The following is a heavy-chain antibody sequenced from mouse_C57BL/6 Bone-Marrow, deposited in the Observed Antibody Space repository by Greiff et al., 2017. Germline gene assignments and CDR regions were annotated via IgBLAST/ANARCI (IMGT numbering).Heavy chain of an antibody. CDR2: IDPSDSYT. J-gene: IGHJ4*01. CDR3: ARAGSREAMDY. V-gene: IGHV1-50*01. D-gene: IGHD1-1*01. Sequence: PGQGLEWIGEIDPSDSYTNYNQKFKGKATLTVDTSSSTAYMQLSSLTSEDSAVYYCARAGSREAMDYWGQGTSVTVSS.